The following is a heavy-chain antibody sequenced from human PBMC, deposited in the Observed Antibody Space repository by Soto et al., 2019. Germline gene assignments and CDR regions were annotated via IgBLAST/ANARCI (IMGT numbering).Heavy chain of an antibody. Sequence: PGGSLRLSCAASGFTFSSYGMHWVRQAPGKGLERVAVIWYDGSNKYYADSVKGRFTISRDNSKNTLYLKMNSLRAEDTAVYYCARKERSIAAAGSLNWFDPWGQGTLVTVSS. J-gene: IGHJ5*02. CDR1: GFTFSSYG. CDR2: IWYDGSNK. V-gene: IGHV3-33*01. CDR3: ARKERSIAAAGSLNWFDP. D-gene: IGHD6-13*01.